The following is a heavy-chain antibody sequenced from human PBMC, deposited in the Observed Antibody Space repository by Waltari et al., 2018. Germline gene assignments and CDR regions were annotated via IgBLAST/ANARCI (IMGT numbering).Heavy chain of an antibody. CDR1: GFTFSFFW. D-gene: IGHD3-22*01. CDR3: ASMGKNYYGSSGHLRGY. Sequence: EVQLVESGGGLVQPGGSLRLSCAASGFTFSFFWMDWVRRVPGKGLVWVARINSDGSSTSYADSVKGRFTISRDNAKDTLSLQMNSLRAEDTAVYYCASMGKNYYGSSGHLRGYWGQGTLVTVSS. V-gene: IGHV3-74*01. CDR2: INSDGSST. J-gene: IGHJ4*02.